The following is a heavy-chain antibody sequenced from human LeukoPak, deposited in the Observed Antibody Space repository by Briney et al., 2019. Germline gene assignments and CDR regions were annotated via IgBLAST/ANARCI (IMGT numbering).Heavy chain of an antibody. CDR3: ARGRTTGEFDY. Sequence: SVKVPCKASGDTFSSHAISWVRQAPGQGLEWMGGINPIFHTPTYAKKFQGRLTITKDESMSTASMDLSSLISDDTAVYYCARGRTTGEFDYWGQGTLVTVPS. D-gene: IGHD4-11*01. J-gene: IGHJ4*02. CDR1: GDTFSSHA. CDR2: INPIFHTP. V-gene: IGHV1-69*05.